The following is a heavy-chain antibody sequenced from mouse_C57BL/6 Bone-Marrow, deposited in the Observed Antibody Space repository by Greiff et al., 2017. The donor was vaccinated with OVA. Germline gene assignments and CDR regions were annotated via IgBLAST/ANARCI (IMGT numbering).Heavy chain of an antibody. J-gene: IGHJ2*01. CDR3: ANHAYDYFDY. CDR2: ISSGGSYT. D-gene: IGHD2-14*01. CDR1: GFTFSSYG. V-gene: IGHV5-6*02. Sequence: EVKLVESGGDLVKPGGSLKLSCAASGFTFSSYGMSWVRQTPDKRLEWVATISSGGSYTYYPDSVKGRFTISRDNAKNTLYLQMSSLKSEDTAMYYCANHAYDYFDYWGQGTTLTVSS.